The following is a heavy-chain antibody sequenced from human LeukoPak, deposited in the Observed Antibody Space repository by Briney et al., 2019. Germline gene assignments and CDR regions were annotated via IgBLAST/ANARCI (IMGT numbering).Heavy chain of an antibody. D-gene: IGHD3-10*01. J-gene: IGHJ4*02. V-gene: IGHV4-39*02. Sequence: PSETLSLTCTVSGGSISSYYWGWIRQPPGKGLEWIGSIYYSGSTYYNPSLKSRVTISVDTSKNQFSLKLSSVTAADTAVYYCARDQTYSGSGIYTYFDYWGQGILVTVSS. CDR3: ARDQTYSGSGIYTYFDY. CDR1: GGSISSYY. CDR2: IYYSGST.